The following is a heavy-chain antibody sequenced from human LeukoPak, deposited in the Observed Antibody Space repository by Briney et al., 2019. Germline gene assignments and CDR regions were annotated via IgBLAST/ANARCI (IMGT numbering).Heavy chain of an antibody. V-gene: IGHV3-23*01. D-gene: IGHD3-10*01. CDR1: GFTFSSYG. J-gene: IGHJ5*02. CDR3: AKGYPKGSITMVRGVVPFDP. Sequence: GGSLRLSCAASGFTFSSYGMTWVRQAPGKGLERVSAISGSGGTTYYADSVKGRFTISRENSKTPLYLHMNSLRAEDTAVYYCAKGYPKGSITMVRGVVPFDPWGQGTLVTVSS. CDR2: ISGSGGTT.